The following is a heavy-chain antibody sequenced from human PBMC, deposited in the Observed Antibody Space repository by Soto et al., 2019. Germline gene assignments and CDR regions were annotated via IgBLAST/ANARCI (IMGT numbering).Heavy chain of an antibody. CDR2: IWYDGSNK. D-gene: IGHD3-9*01. CDR3: ARGLRYFDWVRSPGYGMDV. V-gene: IGHV3-33*01. Sequence: GGSLRLSCAASGFTFSSYGMHWVRQAPGKGLEWVAVIWYDGSNKYYADSVKGRFTISRDNSKNTLYLQMNSLRAEDTAVYYCARGLRYFDWVRSPGYGMDVWGQGTTVTVSS. CDR1: GFTFSSYG. J-gene: IGHJ6*02.